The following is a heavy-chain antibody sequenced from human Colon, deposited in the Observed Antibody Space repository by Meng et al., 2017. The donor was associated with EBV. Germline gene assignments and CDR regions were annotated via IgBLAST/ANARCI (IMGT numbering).Heavy chain of an antibody. CDR1: GGSLSSRNW. CDR3: ARVGAYCGGDCYHPR. J-gene: IGHJ4*02. CDR2: IYHSGST. Sequence: QGNLQGSGPGLVKPSGTLSLTCAVSGGSLSSRNWWSWVRQPPGKGLEWIGEIYHSGSTNYNPSLKSRVTISVDESKNQFSLRLSSVTAADTAVYYCARVGAYCGGDCYHPRWGQGTLVTVSS. D-gene: IGHD2-21*02. V-gene: IGHV4-4*02.